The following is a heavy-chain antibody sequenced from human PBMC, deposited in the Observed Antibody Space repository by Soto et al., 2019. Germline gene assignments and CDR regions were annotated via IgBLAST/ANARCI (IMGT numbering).Heavy chain of an antibody. CDR1: GGSISSYY. CDR3: ARLWYSSGRRPDAFDI. D-gene: IGHD6-19*01. V-gene: IGHV4-59*08. Sequence: QVQLQESGPGLVKPSETLSLTCTVSGGSISSYYWSWIRQPPGKGLEWIGYIYYSGSTNYNPSLKSRVTISVDTSKNQFSLKLSSVTAADTAVYYCARLWYSSGRRPDAFDIWGQGTMVTVSS. J-gene: IGHJ3*02. CDR2: IYYSGST.